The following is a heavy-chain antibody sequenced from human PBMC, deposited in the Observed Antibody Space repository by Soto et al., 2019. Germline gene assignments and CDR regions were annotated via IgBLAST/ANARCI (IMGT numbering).Heavy chain of an antibody. CDR2: IIPIFGTA. D-gene: IGHD2-2*01. CDR1: GGTFSSYA. CDR3: ARGDCISTSCYAGRGQRP. Sequence: QVQLVQSGAEVKKPGSSVKVSCKASGGTFSSYAISWVRQAPGQGLEWMGGIIPIFGTANYAQKFQGRVTITADEATSTAYMELSSLRSEDTAVYYCARGDCISTSCYAGRGQRPWGQGTLVTVSS. V-gene: IGHV1-69*12. J-gene: IGHJ5*02.